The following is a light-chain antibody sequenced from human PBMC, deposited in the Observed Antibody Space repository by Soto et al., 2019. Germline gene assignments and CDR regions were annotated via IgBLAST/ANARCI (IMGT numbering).Light chain of an antibody. V-gene: IGKV3-15*01. Sequence: MTQAPSTLSASVGDRVTITCRASQSVSSNLAWYQQKPGQAPRLLIYGASTRATGIPARFSGSGSGTDFTLTISSLEPEDSAVYYCQQRNIWPPVTFGQGTRLEIK. CDR1: QSVSSN. CDR2: GAS. J-gene: IGKJ5*01. CDR3: QQRNIWPPVT.